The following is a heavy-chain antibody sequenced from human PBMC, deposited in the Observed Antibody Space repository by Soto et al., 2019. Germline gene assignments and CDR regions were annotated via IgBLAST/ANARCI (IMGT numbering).Heavy chain of an antibody. D-gene: IGHD2-2*01. CDR1: GDSISGGASF. CDR3: AKLSCTSSTCYFPGWFDP. J-gene: IGHJ5*02. V-gene: IGHV4-31*02. Sequence: SETVSLTXTVSGDSISGGASFWSWIRQPPGKGLEWIANVYYSGSSYYNPSLKSRLTISVDTTKNQFSLQLKSMTAADTAVYYCAKLSCTSSTCYFPGWFDPWGQGTLVTVSS. CDR2: VYYSGSS.